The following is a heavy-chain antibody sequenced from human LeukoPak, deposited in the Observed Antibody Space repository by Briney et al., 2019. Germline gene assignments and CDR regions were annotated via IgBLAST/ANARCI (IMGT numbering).Heavy chain of an antibody. D-gene: IGHD5-12*01. Sequence: SETLSLTCTVSGGSISSYYWSWIRQPPGKGLEWIGEINHSGSTNYNPSLKSRVTISVDTSKNQFSLKLSSVTAADTAVYYCARLGGYSGWNYRAFDIWGQGTMVTVSS. CDR3: ARLGGYSGWNYRAFDI. CDR2: INHSGST. V-gene: IGHV4-34*01. CDR1: GGSISSYY. J-gene: IGHJ3*02.